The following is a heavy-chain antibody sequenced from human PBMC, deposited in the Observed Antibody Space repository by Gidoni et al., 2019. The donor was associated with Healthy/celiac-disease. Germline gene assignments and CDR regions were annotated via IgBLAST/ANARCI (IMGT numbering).Heavy chain of an antibody. CDR2: INPGGGSP. CDR1: GYTFTSYS. D-gene: IGHD2-2*01. CDR3: ARERAIVVVPAAILYYYGMDV. J-gene: IGHJ6*02. Sequence: QVQLVQSGAEVTKPGASVQVSCKASGYTFTSYSMNWLRQAPGQGLEWMGIINPGGGSPSYAQKFQGRVTMTRDTSTSTVYMELSSLRSEDTAVYYCARERAIVVVPAAILYYYGMDVWGQGTTVTVSS. V-gene: IGHV1-46*01.